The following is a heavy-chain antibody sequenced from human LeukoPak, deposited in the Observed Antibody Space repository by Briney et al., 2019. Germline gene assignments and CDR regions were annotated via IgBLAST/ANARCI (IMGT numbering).Heavy chain of an antibody. CDR3: ARRSIAAAGPSDY. J-gene: IGHJ4*02. CDR1: GFTFRSYA. Sequence: PGGSLRLSCAASGFTFRSYAMSWVRQAPGKGLEWVSIISGSGTNTYYADSVKGRFTISRDNSQNTLYLQMNSLRAEDTAVYYCARRSIAAAGPSDYWGQGTLVTVSS. V-gene: IGHV3-23*01. D-gene: IGHD6-13*01. CDR2: ISGSGTNT.